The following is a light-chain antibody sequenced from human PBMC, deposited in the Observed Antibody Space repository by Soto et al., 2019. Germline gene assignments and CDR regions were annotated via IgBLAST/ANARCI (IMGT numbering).Light chain of an antibody. CDR3: HQYYSYPWT. CDR1: QGISSY. J-gene: IGKJ1*01. CDR2: AAS. Sequence: AIRMTQSPSSFSASTGDRVTITCRASQGISSYLAWYQQKPGKAPKLLIYAASTLQSGVPSRFSGSGSGTDFTLTLSCLQSEDCATYYCHQYYSYPWTFGQGTKVEIK. V-gene: IGKV1-8*01.